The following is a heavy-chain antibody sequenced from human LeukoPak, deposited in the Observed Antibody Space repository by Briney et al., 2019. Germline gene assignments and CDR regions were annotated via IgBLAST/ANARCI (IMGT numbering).Heavy chain of an antibody. CDR2: IHYIGNT. J-gene: IGHJ4*02. CDR3: ARVRDDCCFDY. V-gene: IGHV4-31*02. Sequence: LRLSCAASGFTFSSYAMSWVRQHPGTGLEWIAYIHYIGNTYYNPSLESRVTMSVDTSSNQFSLNVASVTAADTAVYYCARVRDDCCFDYWGQGILVTVSS. CDR1: GFTFSSYA. D-gene: IGHD2-21*01.